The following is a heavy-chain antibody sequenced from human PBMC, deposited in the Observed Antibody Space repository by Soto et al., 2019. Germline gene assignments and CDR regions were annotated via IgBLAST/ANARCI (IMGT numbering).Heavy chain of an antibody. CDR2: IYHSGST. CDR3: ARDRGTYYYDSKEGGMDV. J-gene: IGHJ6*02. V-gene: IGHV4-38-2*02. Sequence: SETLSLTCAVSDYSISSGYYWGWIRQPPGKGLEWIGSIYHSGSTYYNPSLKSRVTISVDTSKNQFSLKLSSVTAADTALYYCARDRGTYYYDSKEGGMDVWGQGTTVTVSS. D-gene: IGHD3-22*01. CDR1: DYSISSGYY.